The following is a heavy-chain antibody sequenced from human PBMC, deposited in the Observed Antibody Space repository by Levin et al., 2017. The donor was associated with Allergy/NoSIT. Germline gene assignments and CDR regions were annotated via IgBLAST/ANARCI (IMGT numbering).Heavy chain of an antibody. J-gene: IGHJ3*02. CDR1: GSSISSYY. V-gene: IGHV4-59*01. CDR2: IYYSGNT. D-gene: IGHD4-17*01. Sequence: SETLSLTCNVSGSSISSYYWTWIRQPPGKGLEWLGYIYYSGNTNYNPSLKSRVTMSVDTSRRQFSLKLKPATSADTGMYYCTRGAYYGDYDAVDIWGQGTMVTVSS. CDR3: TRGAYYGDYDAVDI.